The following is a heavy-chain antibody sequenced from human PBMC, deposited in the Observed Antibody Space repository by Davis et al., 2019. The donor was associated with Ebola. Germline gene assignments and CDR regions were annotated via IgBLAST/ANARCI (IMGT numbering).Heavy chain of an antibody. CDR3: ARDPPRGDWGSLHAFDL. D-gene: IGHD7-27*01. V-gene: IGHV3-7*01. J-gene: IGHJ3*01. CDR2: IKHDAREN. Sequence: GGSLRLSCAASGFTFTNYWMSWVRQAPGKGLEWVATIKHDARENYYVDSVKGRFTISRDNPKNSLFLQMNSLKDEDTALYFCARDPPRGDWGSLHAFDLWGQGTMVTVSS. CDR1: GFTFTNYW.